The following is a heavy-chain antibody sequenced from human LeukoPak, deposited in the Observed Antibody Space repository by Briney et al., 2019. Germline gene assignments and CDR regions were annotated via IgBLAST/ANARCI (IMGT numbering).Heavy chain of an antibody. CDR3: ARGVGSQLWLLPYYYYYMDV. CDR1: RGPFRGFF. D-gene: IGHD5-18*01. J-gene: IGHJ6*03. V-gene: IGHV4-34*01. Sequence: PSETLSLTCAVYRGPFRGFFWTWIRQTPGKGLEWIGEYIQSGVGEYNHGGSTNYNPSLKSRVAISADTSKNQFSLNPSSVTAADTTVYYCARGVGSQLWLLPYYYYYMDVCGKGTTVTVSS. CDR2: YIQSGVGEYNHGGST.